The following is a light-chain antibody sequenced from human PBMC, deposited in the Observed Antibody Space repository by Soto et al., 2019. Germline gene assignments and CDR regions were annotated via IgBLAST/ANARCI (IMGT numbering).Light chain of an antibody. V-gene: IGLV2-14*03. CDR1: RSTVGGYNY. J-gene: IGLJ1*01. Sequence: QSVLTQPPPVSGSPGKWPTISCTGTRSTVGGYNYVSWYQHHPGKAPKLMIYDVTNRPSGVPNRFPGSKSGNTASLTISGLQTEDEADYYCSSYTSSNTYVFGTGTKVTVL. CDR2: DVT. CDR3: SSYTSSNTYV.